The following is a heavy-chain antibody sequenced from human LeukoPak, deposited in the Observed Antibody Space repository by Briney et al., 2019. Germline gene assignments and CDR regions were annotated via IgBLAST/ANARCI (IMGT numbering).Heavy chain of an antibody. CDR3: ERSREWELPITLKDFAY. CDR2: IWYDGSNK. CDR1: GFTFSSYG. J-gene: IGHJ4*02. Sequence: GRSLRLSCAASGFTFSSYGMHWVRQAPGKGLEWVAVIWYDGSNKYYADSVKGRFTISRDNSKNTLYLQMNSLRVEDTAVYYCERSREWELPITLKDFAYWGQGTLVTFSS. V-gene: IGHV3-33*01. D-gene: IGHD1-26*01.